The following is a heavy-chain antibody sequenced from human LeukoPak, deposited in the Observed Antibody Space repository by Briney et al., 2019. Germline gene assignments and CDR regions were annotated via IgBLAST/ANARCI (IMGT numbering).Heavy chain of an antibody. D-gene: IGHD6-13*01. CDR2: IYYSGST. V-gene: IGHV4-59*01. CDR1: GGSISSYY. J-gene: IGHJ4*02. CDR3: ARIVAAAYFPLFDY. Sequence: SETLSLTCTVSGGSISSYYWSWIRQPPGKGLEWIGYIYYSGSTNYNPSPKSRVTISVDTSKNQFSLKLSSVTAADTAVYYCARIVAAAYFPLFDYWGQGTLVTVSS.